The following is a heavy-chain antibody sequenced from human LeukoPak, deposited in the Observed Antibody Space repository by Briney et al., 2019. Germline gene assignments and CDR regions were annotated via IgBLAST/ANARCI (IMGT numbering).Heavy chain of an antibody. D-gene: IGHD6-19*01. V-gene: IGHV3-74*01. Sequence: GGSLRLSCAASGFTFSSHWMHWVRQAPGKGLVWVSRINGAGSSTSYADSVKGRFTVSRDNAKNTLNLQMNSLRAEDTAVYYCARDLFFSDAGYSSGWRAESFHHWGQGTLVTVSS. CDR1: GFTFSSHW. CDR2: INGAGSST. CDR3: ARDLFFSDAGYSSGWRAESFHH. J-gene: IGHJ1*01.